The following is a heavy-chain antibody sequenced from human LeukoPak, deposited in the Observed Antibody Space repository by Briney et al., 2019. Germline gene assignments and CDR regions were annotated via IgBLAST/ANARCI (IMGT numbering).Heavy chain of an antibody. V-gene: IGHV6-1*01. CDR3: AGGSERLQNNWNYAGYYYGMDV. D-gene: IGHD1-7*01. Sequence: SQTLSLTCAISGDSVSINSAAWNWIRQSPSRGLEWAGSTYYRSKWYNDYAVSVKSRITINPDTSKNQFSLQLNSVTPEDTAVYYCAGGSERLQNNWNYAGYYYGMDVWGQGTTVTVSS. J-gene: IGHJ6*02. CDR2: TYYRSKWYN. CDR1: GDSVSINSAA.